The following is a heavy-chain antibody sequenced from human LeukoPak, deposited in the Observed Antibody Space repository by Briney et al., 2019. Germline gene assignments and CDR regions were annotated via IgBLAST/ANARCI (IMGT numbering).Heavy chain of an antibody. CDR2: IYYSGST. CDR1: GGSISSYY. D-gene: IGHD6-13*01. CDR3: ARDVIAAPGTADY. J-gene: IGHJ4*02. V-gene: IGHV4-59*12. Sequence: KPSETLSLTCTVSGGSISSYYWSWIRQPPGKGLEWIGYIYYSGSTNYNPSLKSRVTMSVDTSQNQFSLKLSSVTAADTAVYYCARDVIAAPGTADYWGQGTLVTVSS.